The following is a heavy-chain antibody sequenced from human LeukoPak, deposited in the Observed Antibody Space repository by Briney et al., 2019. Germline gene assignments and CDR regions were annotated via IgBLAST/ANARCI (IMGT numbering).Heavy chain of an antibody. CDR2: ISSSGSTI. Sequence: GGSLRLSCAASGFTFSDYYMSWIRQAPGKGLEWVSYISSSGSTIYYADSVKGRFTISRDNAKNSLYLQMNSLRAEDTAVYYCARARLQLERLIFFDYWGQGTLVTVSS. CDR3: ARARLQLERLIFFDY. CDR1: GFTFSDYY. V-gene: IGHV3-11*04. J-gene: IGHJ4*02. D-gene: IGHD1-1*01.